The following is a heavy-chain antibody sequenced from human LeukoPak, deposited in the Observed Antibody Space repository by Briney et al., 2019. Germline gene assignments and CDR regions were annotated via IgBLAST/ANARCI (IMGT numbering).Heavy chain of an antibody. V-gene: IGHV3-7*03. CDR3: ATGSQIREADY. D-gene: IGHD3-10*01. Sequence: GGSLRLSCAASGFTSSSYWMSWVRQAPGKGLEWVANIKQDGSEKYYVDSVKGRFTISRDNAKNSLYLQMSSLRAEDTAVYYCATGSQIREADYWGPGTLVTVSS. CDR1: GFTSSSYW. CDR2: IKQDGSEK. J-gene: IGHJ4*02.